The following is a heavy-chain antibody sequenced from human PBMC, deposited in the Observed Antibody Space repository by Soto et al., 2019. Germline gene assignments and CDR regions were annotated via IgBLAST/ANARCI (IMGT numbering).Heavy chain of an antibody. Sequence: SXKVSFKASGYIXIGHFIHLMRQAPGQGLEWMGCIKPKNGDTHYAQRFQGRVTMTRDTSLNLVHMDLSGMRSEDAAVYYCARDTRGTRGFDEMDIWGQGTSGTVSS. CDR2: IKPKNGDT. CDR1: GYIXIGHF. J-gene: IGHJ6*02. D-gene: IGHD2-2*01. V-gene: IGHV1-2*02. CDR3: ARDTRGTRGFDEMDI.